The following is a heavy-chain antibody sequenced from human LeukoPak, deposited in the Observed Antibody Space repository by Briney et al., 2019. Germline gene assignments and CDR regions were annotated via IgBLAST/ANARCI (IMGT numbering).Heavy chain of an antibody. J-gene: IGHJ3*01. V-gene: IGHV1-8*01. CDR1: GYTFTSYD. CDR2: MNPNSGNT. D-gene: IGHD2-15*01. CDR3: ARRALGYWSGGSCITS. Sequence: GASVKVSCKASGYTFTSYDINWVRQATGQGLEWMGWMNPNSGNTGYAQKFQGRVTMTRNTSISTAYMELSSLRSEDTAVYYCARRALGYWSGGSCITSWGQGTMVTVSS.